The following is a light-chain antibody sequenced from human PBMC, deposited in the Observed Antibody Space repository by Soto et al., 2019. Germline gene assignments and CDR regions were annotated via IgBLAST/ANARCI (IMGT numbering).Light chain of an antibody. J-gene: IGKJ2*01. CDR1: QSVSSK. Sequence: EIVMTQPPATLSVSPGERATLSCRASQSVSSKLAWYQQKPGQPPRLLIYDASTRATGIPARFSGSGSGTEFTLTISSLQSEDFVVYYCQQYDDWYTFGQGTTVEIK. CDR2: DAS. V-gene: IGKV3-15*01. CDR3: QQYDDWYT.